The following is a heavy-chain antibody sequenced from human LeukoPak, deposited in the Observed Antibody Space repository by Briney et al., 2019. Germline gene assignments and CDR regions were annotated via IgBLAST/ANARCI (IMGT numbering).Heavy chain of an antibody. D-gene: IGHD4-17*01. CDR1: GGSISSYY. CDR3: ARHKDTVTKDNWFDP. CDR2: IYYSGST. J-gene: IGHJ5*02. V-gene: IGHV4-59*01. Sequence: SSETLSLTCTVSGGSISSYYWSWIRQPPGKGLEWIGYIYYSGSTNYNPSLRSRVTISVDTSKNQFSLKLSSVTAADTAVYYCARHKDTVTKDNWFDPWGQGTLVTVSS.